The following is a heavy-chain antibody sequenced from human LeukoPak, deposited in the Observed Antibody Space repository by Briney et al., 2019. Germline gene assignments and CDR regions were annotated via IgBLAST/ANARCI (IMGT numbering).Heavy chain of an antibody. CDR3: AGSAGEWELLRGGDYIDF. J-gene: IGHJ4*02. D-gene: IGHD1-26*01. CDR1: GGSMSSGGYY. CDR2: ISYTGNS. V-gene: IGHV4-31*03. Sequence: PSETLSLTCTVSGGSMSSGGYYWSWIRQHPGKGLEWIGYISYTGNSYYNPSLRTRVSLSLDTSKNQFSLKVASVTAADTAVYYCAGSAGEWELLRGGDYIDFWGQGTLVTVSS.